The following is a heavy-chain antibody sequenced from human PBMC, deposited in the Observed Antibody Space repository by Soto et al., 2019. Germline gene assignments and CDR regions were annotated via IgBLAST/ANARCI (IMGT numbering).Heavy chain of an antibody. CDR2: IYYSGST. J-gene: IGHJ6*02. D-gene: IGHD4-17*01. V-gene: IGHV4-59*01. Sequence: SETLSLTCTVSGGSISSYYWSWIRQPPGKGLEWIGYIYYSGSTNYNPSLKSRVTISVDTSKNQFSLKLSSVTAADTAVYYCARDLGDYGLSVWGQGTTVTVSS. CDR1: GGSISSYY. CDR3: ARDLGDYGLSV.